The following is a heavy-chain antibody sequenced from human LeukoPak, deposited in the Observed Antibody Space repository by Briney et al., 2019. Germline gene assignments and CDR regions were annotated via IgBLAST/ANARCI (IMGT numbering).Heavy chain of an antibody. J-gene: IGHJ5*02. CDR3: ARAEYYYDSSGYYFRGTPFDWFDP. Sequence: SETLSLTCTVSGGSITSYYWGWVRQPPGKGLEWIGIIYYSGSTYYNPSLKSRVTISVDTSKNQFSLKLSSVTAADTAVYYCARAEYYYDSSGYYFRGTPFDWFDPWGQGTLVTVSS. CDR2: IYYSGST. V-gene: IGHV4-39*07. CDR1: GGSITSYY. D-gene: IGHD3-22*01.